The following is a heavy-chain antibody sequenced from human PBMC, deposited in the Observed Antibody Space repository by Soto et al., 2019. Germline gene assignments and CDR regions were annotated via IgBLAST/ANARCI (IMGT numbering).Heavy chain of an antibody. CDR3: ARLIFMVRGVVIGSWFDP. Sequence: SETLSLTCAVSSGSISSSNWWSWVRQPPGKGLEWIGEIYHSGSTNYNPSLKSRVTISVDKSKNQFSLKLSSVTAADTAVYYCARLIFMVRGVVIGSWFDPWGQGTLVTVSS. D-gene: IGHD3-10*01. CDR2: IYHSGST. J-gene: IGHJ5*02. V-gene: IGHV4-4*02. CDR1: SGSISSSNW.